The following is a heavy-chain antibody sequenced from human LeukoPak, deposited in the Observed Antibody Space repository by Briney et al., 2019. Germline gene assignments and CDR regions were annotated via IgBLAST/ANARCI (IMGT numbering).Heavy chain of an antibody. Sequence: PSETLSLTCTVSGGSIRNTNDYWGWIRQPPGKGLEWIGSLSYSGNTYYNPSLKSRVTISVDTSKNQFSLKLNSLTAADTAVYYCATQGPRYDILTGYSRAFFDPWGQGTLVTVSS. D-gene: IGHD3-9*01. J-gene: IGHJ5*02. CDR2: LSYSGNT. CDR1: GGSIRNTNDY. CDR3: ATQGPRYDILTGYSRAFFDP. V-gene: IGHV4-39*01.